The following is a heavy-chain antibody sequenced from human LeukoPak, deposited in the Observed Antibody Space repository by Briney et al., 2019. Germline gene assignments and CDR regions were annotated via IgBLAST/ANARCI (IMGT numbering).Heavy chain of an antibody. V-gene: IGHV3-23*01. CDR3: AKGMEFAGAAYYFDY. Sequence: GGSLTLSCAASGFTFSSYAMSWVRQAPGKGLEWVSAISGSGGNTYYADCVKGRFTISRDNSKNTLYLQMNSLRAEDTAVYYCAKGMEFAGAAYYFDYWGQGTLVTVSS. J-gene: IGHJ4*02. D-gene: IGHD3-16*01. CDR1: GFTFSSYA. CDR2: ISGSGGNT.